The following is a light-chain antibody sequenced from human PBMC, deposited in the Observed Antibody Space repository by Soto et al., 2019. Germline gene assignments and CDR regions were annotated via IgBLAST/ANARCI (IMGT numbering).Light chain of an antibody. CDR1: QNIYTF. Sequence: DIQMTQSPSSLSASVGDRVTITCRASQNIYTFLNWYQQKPGKAPKVLIYATSGLQTGVPSRFSGSGSGTDFTLTINSLQPEDFATYYCQQSDTTPYTFGQGTKVEIK. V-gene: IGKV1-39*01. J-gene: IGKJ2*01. CDR3: QQSDTTPYT. CDR2: ATS.